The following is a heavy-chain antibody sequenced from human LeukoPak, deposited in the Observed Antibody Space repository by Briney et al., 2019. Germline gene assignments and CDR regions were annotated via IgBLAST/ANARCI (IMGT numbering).Heavy chain of an antibody. J-gene: IGHJ4*02. CDR3: ARDRRDGYNVLDY. D-gene: IGHD5-24*01. Sequence: GGSLRLSCAASGFSFSTYWMTWVRQAPGKGLEWVANMKQDGSEKYYVDSVKGRFTISRDNAKNSLYLEMNSLRAEDTAMYYCARDRRDGYNVLDYWGQGTLVTVSS. CDR1: GFSFSTYW. V-gene: IGHV3-7*01. CDR2: MKQDGSEK.